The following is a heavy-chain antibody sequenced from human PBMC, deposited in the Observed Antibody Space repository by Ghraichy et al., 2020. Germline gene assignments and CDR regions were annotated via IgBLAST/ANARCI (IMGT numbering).Heavy chain of an antibody. CDR3: AKDLIGGDVY. Sequence: GGSLRLSCAASGFTFSSYAMNWVRQAPGKGLEWVSTISGSGGSTYYAGAAKGRFTISRDNSKNTLYLQMNSLRAEDTAIYYCAKDLIGGDVYWGQGTLVIVSS. D-gene: IGHD2-21*01. J-gene: IGHJ4*02. V-gene: IGHV3-23*01. CDR1: GFTFSSYA. CDR2: ISGSGGST.